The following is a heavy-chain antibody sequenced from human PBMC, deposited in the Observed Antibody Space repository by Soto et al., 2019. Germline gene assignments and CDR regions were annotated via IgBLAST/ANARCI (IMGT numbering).Heavy chain of an antibody. V-gene: IGHV5-51*01. CDR2: IYPGDSDT. CDR3: ARVTTYSSGWYSWFDP. D-gene: IGHD6-19*01. Sequence: GESLKISCKGSGYSFTSYWIGWVRQMPGKGLEWMGIIYPGDSDTRYSPSFQGQVTISADKSISTAYLQWSSLKASDTAMYYCARVTTYSSGWYSWFDPWGRGTLVTVSS. CDR1: GYSFTSYW. J-gene: IGHJ5*02.